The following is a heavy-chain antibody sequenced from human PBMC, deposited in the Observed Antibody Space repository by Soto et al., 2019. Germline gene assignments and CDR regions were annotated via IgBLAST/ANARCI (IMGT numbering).Heavy chain of an antibody. Sequence: EVQLLESGGDLIQPGGSLRLSCAASGFTFNIYAMTWVRQAPGKGLEWVSAISRYGDFTYYADSVEGRFTISRDNSKNTLYLQMNSLRAADTAVYYCAKDRYLDHASRGSLFDNWGQGTLVTVSS. J-gene: IGHJ4*02. CDR2: ISRYGDFT. CDR1: GFTFNIYA. V-gene: IGHV3-23*01. CDR3: AKDRYLDHASRGSLFDN. D-gene: IGHD3-22*01.